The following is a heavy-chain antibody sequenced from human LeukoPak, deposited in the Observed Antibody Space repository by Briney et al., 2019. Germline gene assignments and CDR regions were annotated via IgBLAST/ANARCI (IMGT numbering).Heavy chain of an antibody. J-gene: IGHJ4*02. V-gene: IGHV4-39*01. CDR2: IYYSGST. Sequence: WIRQPPGKGLEWIGSIYYSGSTYYNPSLKSRVTISVDTSKNQFSLKLSSVTAADTAVYCCGATSLKQWLRKANWGQGTLVTVSS. CDR3: GATSLKQWLRKAN. D-gene: IGHD6-19*01.